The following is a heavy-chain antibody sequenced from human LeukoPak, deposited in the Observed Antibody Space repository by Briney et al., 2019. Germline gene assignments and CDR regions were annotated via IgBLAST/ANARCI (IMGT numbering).Heavy chain of an antibody. CDR1: GFTFTSSA. CDR3: AALPSPYVAAAGTDDY. Sequence: SVKVCCKASGFTFTSSAMQWVRQARGQRLEWIGWIVVGSGNTNYAQKFQERVTITRDMSTSTAYMELSSLRSEDTAVYYCAALPSPYVAAAGTDDYWGQGTLVTVSS. CDR2: IVVGSGNT. V-gene: IGHV1-58*02. J-gene: IGHJ4*02. D-gene: IGHD6-13*01.